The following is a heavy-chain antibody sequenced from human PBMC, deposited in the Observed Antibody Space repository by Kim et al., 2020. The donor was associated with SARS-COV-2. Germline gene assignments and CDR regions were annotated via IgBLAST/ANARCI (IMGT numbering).Heavy chain of an antibody. CDR3: ARGDYDYSSACLFDY. Sequence: SETLSLTCTVSNGSVSSSSYYWGWIRQPPGKGLEWIGSMYYTGSTYDNPSLKSRVTMSGDTSKNHFSLKLSSVTAADTALYYCARGDYDYSSACLFDYWG. V-gene: IGHV4-39*02. J-gene: IGHJ4*01. CDR2: MYYTGST. CDR1: NGSVSSSSYY. D-gene: IGHD3-16*01.